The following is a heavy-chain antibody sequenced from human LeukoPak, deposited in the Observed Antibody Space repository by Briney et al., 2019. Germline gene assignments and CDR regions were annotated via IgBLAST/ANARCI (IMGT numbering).Heavy chain of an antibody. CDR3: ARETAGRYYFDY. J-gene: IGHJ4*02. V-gene: IGHV4-59*01. CDR2: IYYSGST. D-gene: IGHD2-21*02. CDR1: GGSIISYY. Sequence: PSETLSLTCTVSGGSIISYYWTWIRQPPGKGLEWIGYIYYSGSTNYNPSLKSRVTISVDTSENQLSLKLSSVTAADTAVYYCARETAGRYYFDYWGQGTLVTVSS.